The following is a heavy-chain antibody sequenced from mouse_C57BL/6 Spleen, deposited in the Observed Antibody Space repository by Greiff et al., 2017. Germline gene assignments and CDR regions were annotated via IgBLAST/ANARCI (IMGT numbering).Heavy chain of an antibody. J-gene: IGHJ1*03. CDR3: ARLRFLGSSYGYFDG. CDR1: GYTFTSYW. D-gene: IGHD1-1*01. CDR2: IDPSDSYT. Sequence: VQLQQPGAELVMPGASVKLSCKASGYTFTSYWMHWVKQRPGQGLEWIGEIDPSDSYTNYNQKFKGKSTLTVDKSSSTAYMQLSSLTSEDSAVYYCARLRFLGSSYGYFDGWGTGTTVTVSS. V-gene: IGHV1-69*01.